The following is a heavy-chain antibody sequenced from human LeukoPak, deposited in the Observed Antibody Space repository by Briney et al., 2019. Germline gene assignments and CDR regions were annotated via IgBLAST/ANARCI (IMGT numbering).Heavy chain of an antibody. CDR3: AREGRDAPEYFQH. CDR1: GGSISSYY. V-gene: IGHV4-59*12. D-gene: IGHD3-10*01. Sequence: SETLSLTCTVSGGSISSYYWSWIRQPPGKGLEWIGYIYYSGSTNYNPSLKSRVTISVDTSKNQFSLKLSSVTAADTAVYYCAREGRDAPEYFQHWGQGTLVTVSS. J-gene: IGHJ1*01. CDR2: IYYSGST.